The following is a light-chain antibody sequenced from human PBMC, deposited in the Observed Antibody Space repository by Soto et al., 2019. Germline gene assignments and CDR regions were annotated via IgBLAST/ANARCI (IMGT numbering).Light chain of an antibody. CDR1: QSVINNY. V-gene: IGKV3-20*01. CDR3: QEYDNSLWT. CDR2: VAS. J-gene: IGKJ1*01. Sequence: IIVTQSPGTLSLSPGEIATLSFMASQSVINNYLPVYQQEPVQPPMLLIYVASSMATYIPDRFSGSGSGTDLNLTISRLEPEDFAVYSCQEYDNSLWTFAEGTMVDI.